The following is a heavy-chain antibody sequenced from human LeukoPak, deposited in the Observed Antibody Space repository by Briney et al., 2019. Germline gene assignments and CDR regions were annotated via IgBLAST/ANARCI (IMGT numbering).Heavy chain of an antibody. J-gene: IGHJ3*02. D-gene: IGHD3-22*01. CDR2: IYYSGST. CDR1: GGSISSYY. V-gene: IGHV4-59*08. Sequence: PSETLSLTCTVAGGSISSYYWSWIRQPPGNGLEWIGYIYYSGSTNYNPSLKSRVTISVDTSKTQFSLKLSSVTAADTAVYYCARRRYYYDSSGYHDAFDIWGQGTMVTVSS. CDR3: ARRRYYYDSSGYHDAFDI.